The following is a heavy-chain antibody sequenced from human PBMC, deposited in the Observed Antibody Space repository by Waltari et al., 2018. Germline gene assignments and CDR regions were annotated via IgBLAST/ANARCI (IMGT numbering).Heavy chain of an antibody. J-gene: IGHJ4*02. CDR3: ARDMGGVWDHFDS. D-gene: IGHD1-26*01. CDR2: MNPNRGNT. V-gene: IGHV1-8*01. Sequence: QVQLVQSGAEVKKPGASVKVSCKASGYTFTSYDINWVRQAPGQGLEWMGGMNPNRGNTGLAQKFQGRVTMTRDNSISTAYMELSSLRSEDTAVYYCARDMGGVWDHFDSWGQGTLVTVSS. CDR1: GYTFTSYD.